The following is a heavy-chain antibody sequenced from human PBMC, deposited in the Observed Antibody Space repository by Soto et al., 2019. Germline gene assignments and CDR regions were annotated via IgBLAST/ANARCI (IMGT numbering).Heavy chain of an antibody. Sequence: LKISCKGSGYSLTSYWIGRVRQMPGKGLEWMGIIYPGDSDTRYSPSFQGQVTISADKSISTAYLQWSSLKASDTAMYYCARHSSYYYDSSGSNFDYWGQGTLVTVSS. CDR2: IYPGDSDT. CDR1: GYSLTSYW. J-gene: IGHJ4*02. V-gene: IGHV5-51*01. D-gene: IGHD3-22*01. CDR3: ARHSSYYYDSSGSNFDY.